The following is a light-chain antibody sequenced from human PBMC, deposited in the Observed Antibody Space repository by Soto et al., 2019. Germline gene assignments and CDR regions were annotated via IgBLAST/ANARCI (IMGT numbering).Light chain of an antibody. J-gene: IGKJ5*01. CDR1: QDISNY. CDR2: DAS. V-gene: IGKV1-33*01. Sequence: DIQMTQSPSSLSACVGDRVTITCQASQDISNYLNWYQQKPVKAPKLLIYDASNLETVVPSRFSGSGSGTDFTFTISSLQPEDIATYYCQQYDNLPITFGQGTRLEIK. CDR3: QQYDNLPIT.